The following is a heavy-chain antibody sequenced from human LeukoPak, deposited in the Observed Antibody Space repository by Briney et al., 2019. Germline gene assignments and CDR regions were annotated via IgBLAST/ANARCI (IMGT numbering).Heavy chain of an antibody. CDR3: ARVDTGLTY. V-gene: IGHV1-8*02. J-gene: IGHJ4*02. D-gene: IGHD2-8*02. CDR2: VNPNSGDT. CDR1: GYTFTTFE. Sequence: ASVKLSCKASGYTFTTFEISWVRQAPGQGLEWMGWVNPNSGDTGYAQQIQGRVNLTRNTAIATAYMELSSLKSEDTAVYYCARVDTGLTYWGQGTLIIVSA.